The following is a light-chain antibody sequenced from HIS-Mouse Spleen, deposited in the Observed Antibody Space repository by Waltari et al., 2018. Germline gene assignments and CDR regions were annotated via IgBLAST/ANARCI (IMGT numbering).Light chain of an antibody. CDR1: QGISSY. Sequence: DIQLTQSPSFLSASVGDRVTITCRASQGISSYLAWYQQKPGQAPKLLIYAASTVQSGVPSRFSGSGSGTEFTLTISSLQPEDFATYYCQQLNSYPPTFGQGTKVEIK. V-gene: IGKV1-9*01. CDR3: QQLNSYPPT. J-gene: IGKJ1*01. CDR2: AAS.